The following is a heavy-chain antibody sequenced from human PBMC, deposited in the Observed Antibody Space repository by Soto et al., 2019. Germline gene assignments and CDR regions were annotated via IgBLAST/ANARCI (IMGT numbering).Heavy chain of an antibody. J-gene: IGHJ2*01. CDR1: RFTFSDYY. D-gene: IGHD2-2*01. CDR2: ISRSGSTI. V-gene: IGHV3-11*01. Sequence: QVQLVEAGGGLVKPGGSLRLSCAASRFTFSDYYMSWIRQAPGKGLEWVSYISRSGSTIYYADSVKGRFTISRDNAKNSLYLQMNSLRAEDTAVYYCARVAQLNWYFDLWGRGTLVTVSS. CDR3: ARVAQLNWYFDL.